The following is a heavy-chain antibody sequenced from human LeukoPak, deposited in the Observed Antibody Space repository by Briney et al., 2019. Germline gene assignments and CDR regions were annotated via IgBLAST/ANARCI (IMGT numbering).Heavy chain of an antibody. D-gene: IGHD5-18*01. Sequence: SETLSLTCTVSGYSISSDYYWGWIRQPPGKGLEWIGSIYHSGSTYYNPSLKSRVTISVDTSKNQFSLKLSSVTAADTAVYYCARVVRYSHGYLDYWGQGTLVTVSS. CDR2: IYHSGST. CDR3: ARVVRYSHGYLDY. CDR1: GYSISSDYY. J-gene: IGHJ4*02. V-gene: IGHV4-38-2*02.